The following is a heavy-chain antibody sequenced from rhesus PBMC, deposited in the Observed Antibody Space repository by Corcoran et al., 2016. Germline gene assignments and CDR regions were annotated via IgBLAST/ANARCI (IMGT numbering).Heavy chain of an antibody. CDR1: GGSISSSY. Sequence: QLQLQESGPGLVKPSETLSLTCAVSGGSISSSYWSWIRQAPGKGLEWIGYIYGSGSSTNYNPSLKSRVTLSVDTSKNQLSLKLSSVTAADTAVYYCARDRSVSSWSYNRFDVWGAGVLVTVSS. CDR3: ARDRSVSSWSYNRFDV. CDR2: IYGSGSST. J-gene: IGHJ5-1*01. D-gene: IGHD6-13*01. V-gene: IGHV4-169*02.